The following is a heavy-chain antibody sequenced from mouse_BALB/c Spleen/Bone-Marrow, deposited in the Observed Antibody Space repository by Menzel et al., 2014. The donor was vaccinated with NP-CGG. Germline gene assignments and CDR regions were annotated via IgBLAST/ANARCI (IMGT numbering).Heavy chain of an antibody. CDR1: GFTFSSFG. V-gene: IGHV5-17*02. D-gene: IGHD1-1*01. CDR2: ISSGSSTI. Sequence: EVKLQESGGGLVQPGGSRKLSCAASGFTFSSFGMHWVRQAPEKGLEWVAYISSGSSTIYYADTVMGRFTISRDNPKNTLFLQMTNLRSEDTAMYYCGRSGSSSGYFDYWGQGTTLTVSS. J-gene: IGHJ2*01. CDR3: GRSGSSSGYFDY.